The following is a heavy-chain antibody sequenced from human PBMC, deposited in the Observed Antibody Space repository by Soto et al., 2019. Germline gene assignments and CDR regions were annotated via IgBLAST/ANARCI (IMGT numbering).Heavy chain of an antibody. CDR2: INPNSGGT. D-gene: IGHD5-12*01. CDR3: ARDLNHIVATITSY. J-gene: IGHJ4*02. V-gene: IGHV1-2*02. Sequence: ASVKVSCKASGYTFTGYYMHWVRQAPGQGLEWMGWINPNSGGTNYAQKFQGRVTMTRDTSISTAYMELRSLRSDDTAVYYCARDLNHIVATITSYWGQGTLVTVSS. CDR1: GYTFTGYY.